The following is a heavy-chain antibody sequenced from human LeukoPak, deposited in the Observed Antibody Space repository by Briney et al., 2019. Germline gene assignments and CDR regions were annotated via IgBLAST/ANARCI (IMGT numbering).Heavy chain of an antibody. CDR2: IKSKTDGGTT. D-gene: IGHD2-2*01. Sequence: PGGSLRLSCAASGFTFSNAWMSWVRQAPGKGLEWVGRIKSKTDGGTTDYAAPVKGRFTISRDDSKNTLYLQMNSLKTEDTAVYYCTTEYCSSTSCYEQDPWGQGTLVTVPS. J-gene: IGHJ5*02. CDR1: GFTFSNAW. CDR3: TTEYCSSTSCYEQDP. V-gene: IGHV3-15*01.